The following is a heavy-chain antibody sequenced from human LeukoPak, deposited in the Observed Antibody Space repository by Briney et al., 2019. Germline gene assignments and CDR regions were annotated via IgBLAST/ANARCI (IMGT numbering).Heavy chain of an antibody. CDR2: ISNNGGYT. D-gene: IGHD2-15*01. J-gene: IGHJ4*02. CDR3: AKQLGYCSDGSCYFPY. CDR1: GFTFSSSA. V-gene: IGHV3-23*01. Sequence: GGSLRLSCAASGFTFSSSAMSWVRQAPGKGLEGVSAISNNGGYTYYADSVQGRFTISRDNSKSTLCLQMNSLRAEDTAVYYCAKQLGYCSDGSCYFPYWGQGTLVTVSS.